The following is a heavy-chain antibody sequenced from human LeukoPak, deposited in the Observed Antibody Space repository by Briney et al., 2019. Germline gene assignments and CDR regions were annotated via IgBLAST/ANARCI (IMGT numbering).Heavy chain of an antibody. CDR3: ARDRRYSGISGAFDI. CDR1: GGSISSYY. V-gene: IGHV4-59*01. Sequence: SETLSLTCTVSGGSISSYYWSWIRQPPGKGLEWIGYIYYSGSTNYNPSLKSRVTISVDTSKNQFSLKLSSVTAADTAVYYCARDRRYSGISGAFDIWGQGTMVTVSS. CDR2: IYYSGST. J-gene: IGHJ3*02. D-gene: IGHD1-26*01.